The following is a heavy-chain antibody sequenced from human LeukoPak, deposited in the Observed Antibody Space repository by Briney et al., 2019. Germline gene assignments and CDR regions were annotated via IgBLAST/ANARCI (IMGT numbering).Heavy chain of an antibody. CDR2: ISYDGSSK. CDR1: GLTFSSYA. Sequence: GGSLRLSCAASGLTFSSYAMHWVRQAPGKGLEWVAVISYDGSSKYYADSVKGRFTISRDNSKNTLYLQMNSLRAEDTAVYYCARGGSGWSNYFDYWGQGTLVTVSS. CDR3: ARGGSGWSNYFDY. J-gene: IGHJ4*02. V-gene: IGHV3-30-3*01. D-gene: IGHD6-19*01.